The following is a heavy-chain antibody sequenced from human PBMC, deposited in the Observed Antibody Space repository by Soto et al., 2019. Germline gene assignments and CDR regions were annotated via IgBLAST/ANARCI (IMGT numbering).Heavy chain of an antibody. V-gene: IGHV4-30-2*01. CDR1: GGSISSGGYS. CDR2: IYHSGST. CDR3: ARYYGDYKNYFDY. D-gene: IGHD4-17*01. Sequence: SETLSLTCAVSGGSISSGGYSWSWIRQPPGKGLEWIGYIYHSGSTYYNPPLNSRVTLSVDTSKNQFSLKLNSVTAADTAVYYCARYYGDYKNYFDYWGQGTLVTVSS. J-gene: IGHJ4*02.